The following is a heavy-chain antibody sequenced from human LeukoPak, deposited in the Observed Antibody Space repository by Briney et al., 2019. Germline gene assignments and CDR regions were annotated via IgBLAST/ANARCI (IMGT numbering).Heavy chain of an antibody. J-gene: IGHJ4*02. D-gene: IGHD3-22*01. Sequence: GGSLRLSRAASGFTFSSYWMHWVRQAPGKGLVWVSRINSDGSSTSYADSVKGRFTISRDNAKNTLYLQMNSLRAEDTAVYYCARGATYYYDSSGYYFYWGQGTLVTVSS. V-gene: IGHV3-74*01. CDR1: GFTFSSYW. CDR2: INSDGSST. CDR3: ARGATYYYDSSGYYFY.